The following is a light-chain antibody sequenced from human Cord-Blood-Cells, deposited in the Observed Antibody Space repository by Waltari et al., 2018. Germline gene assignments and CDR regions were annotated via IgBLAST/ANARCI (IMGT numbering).Light chain of an antibody. Sequence: NFMLTQPHSVSESPGKTVTISCTGSSGSLASNYVQWYQQRPGSAPTTVIYEENQRPSGVPDRFSGSIDISSNSASLTIAGLKTEDEADYYCQSYDSSNQRIFGGGTKLTVL. CDR2: EEN. J-gene: IGLJ2*01. V-gene: IGLV6-57*02. CDR1: SGSLASNY. CDR3: QSYDSSNQRI.